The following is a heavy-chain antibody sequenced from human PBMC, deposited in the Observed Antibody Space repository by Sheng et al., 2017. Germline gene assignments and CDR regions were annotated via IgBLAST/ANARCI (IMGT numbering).Heavy chain of an antibody. V-gene: IGHV1-18*04. CDR3: TRLRPIAYLVGYSDE. Sequence: QVRLVQSGSEMKKPGTSVTVSCTTSGGSFSNHALSWLRQAPGQGLEWMGWISSYNGETRFSQKFQDRVTLTMDKSAITTSMELRSLRSDDTAVYYCTRLRPIAYLVGYSDEWGQGTLVIVSS. CDR2: ISSYNGET. D-gene: IGHD2-21*01. CDR1: GGSFSNHA. J-gene: IGHJ4*02.